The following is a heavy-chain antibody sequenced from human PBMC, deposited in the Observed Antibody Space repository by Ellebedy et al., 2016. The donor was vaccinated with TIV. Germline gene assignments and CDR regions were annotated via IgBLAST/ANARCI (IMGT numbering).Heavy chain of an antibody. V-gene: IGHV3-48*01. CDR2: INSRSTLI. CDR1: GFPFSTFD. J-gene: IGHJ4*02. Sequence: GESLKISCTASGFPFSTFDMSWVRQAPGKGLEWLSFINSRSTLIYYAGSVKGRFTVSRDNFKNSLYLQMDSLRPEDTAMYFCASNIPDCTGTACYSSLGNWGQGTLVTVSS. D-gene: IGHD2-15*01. CDR3: ASNIPDCTGTACYSSLGN.